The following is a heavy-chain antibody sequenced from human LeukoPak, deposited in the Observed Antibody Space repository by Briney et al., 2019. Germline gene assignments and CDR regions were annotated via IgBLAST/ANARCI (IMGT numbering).Heavy chain of an antibody. CDR2: IGYDGSNR. Sequence: GGSLRLSCAASGFTFSSYGMHWVRQAPGKGLEWVAVIGYDGSNRYYADSVKGRFIISRDNSQNTLHLQMNSLRVEDTAVYYCANYISGGHWSYWGQGTLVTVSS. CDR1: GFTFSSYG. CDR3: ANYISGGHWSY. V-gene: IGHV3-30*18. J-gene: IGHJ4*02. D-gene: IGHD3-10*01.